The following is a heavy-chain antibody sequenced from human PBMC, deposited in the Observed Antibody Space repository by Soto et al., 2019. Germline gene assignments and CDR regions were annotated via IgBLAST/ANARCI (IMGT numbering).Heavy chain of an antibody. Sequence: QLQLQESGPGLVKPSETLSLTCTVSGGSISSSSYYWGWIRQPPGKGLGWIGSIYYSGSTYYNPSXTRRVTISVXTXXXQXXLKLSSVTAADTAVYYCARRLYYDSSGFEGGGMDVWGQGTTVTVSS. CDR1: GGSISSSSYY. V-gene: IGHV4-39*01. CDR3: ARRLYYDSSGFEGGGMDV. J-gene: IGHJ6*02. CDR2: IYYSGST. D-gene: IGHD3-22*01.